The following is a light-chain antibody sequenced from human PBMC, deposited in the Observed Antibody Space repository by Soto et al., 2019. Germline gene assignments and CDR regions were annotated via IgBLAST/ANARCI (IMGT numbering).Light chain of an antibody. Sequence: QSVLTQPASVSGSPGQSITISCTGTSSDVGGYNYVSWYQQHPGKAPKLMIYAVTDRPSGVSSRFSGSKSGNTASLTISGLQAEDESDYYCSSYTSSSTLFGTGNKLTVL. CDR2: AVT. V-gene: IGLV2-14*01. J-gene: IGLJ1*01. CDR3: SSYTSSSTL. CDR1: SSDVGGYNY.